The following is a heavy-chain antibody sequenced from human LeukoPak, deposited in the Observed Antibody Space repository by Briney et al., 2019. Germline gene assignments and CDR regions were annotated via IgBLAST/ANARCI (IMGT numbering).Heavy chain of an antibody. CDR1: GGSISGSNYY. J-gene: IGHJ6*02. Sequence: SETLSLTCTVSGGSISGSNYYWGWIRQPPGKGLEWIGSIYYSGSTHYNPSLKGRVTIFVDTSNNQFSLKLNSVTAADTAVYYCARQGGGFWSGYYSGDFYYAMDVWGQGTTVTVSS. D-gene: IGHD3-3*01. V-gene: IGHV4-39*01. CDR3: ARQGGGFWSGYYSGDFYYAMDV. CDR2: IYYSGST.